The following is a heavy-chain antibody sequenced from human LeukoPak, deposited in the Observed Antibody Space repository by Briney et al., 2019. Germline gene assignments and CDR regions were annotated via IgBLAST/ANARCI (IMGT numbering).Heavy chain of an antibody. D-gene: IGHD1-7*01. CDR1: GFTFSSYA. CDR3: ARDLYNWNSGAAFDI. V-gene: IGHV3-30-3*01. Sequence: PGGSLRLSCAASGFTFSSYAMHWVRQAPGKGLEWVAVISYDGSNKYYSDSVKGRFTISRDNSKNTLYLQMNSLRAEDTAVYYCARDLYNWNSGAAFDIWGQGTMVTVSS. J-gene: IGHJ3*02. CDR2: ISYDGSNK.